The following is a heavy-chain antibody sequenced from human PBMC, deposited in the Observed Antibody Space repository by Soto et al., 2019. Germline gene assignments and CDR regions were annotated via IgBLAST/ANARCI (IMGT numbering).Heavy chain of an antibody. CDR3: AADRWYSSSWYGVDYYGMDV. D-gene: IGHD6-13*01. Sequence: SAKVSCQACGFTFTSSTVRWVRQARGERLAWIGWIVVGSGNTNYAQKFQERVTITRDMSTSTAYMELSSLRSEDTAVYYCAADRWYSSSWYGVDYYGMDVWGQGTTVTGSS. J-gene: IGHJ6*02. CDR1: GFTFTSST. CDR2: IVVGSGNT. V-gene: IGHV1-58*01.